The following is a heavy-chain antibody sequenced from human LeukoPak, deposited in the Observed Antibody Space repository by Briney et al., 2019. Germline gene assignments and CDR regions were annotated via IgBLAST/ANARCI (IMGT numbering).Heavy chain of an antibody. D-gene: IGHD6-19*01. Sequence: PGGSLRLSCAASGFTFSRYGMHWVRQAPGKGLEWVALIWFDGSNKYYADSVKGRFTISRDNSKNTLYLQLNSLRAEDTAVYYCARGSAVPGMDTVNDYWGQGTLVTVSS. J-gene: IGHJ4*02. V-gene: IGHV3-33*01. CDR3: ARGSAVPGMDTVNDY. CDR2: IWFDGSNK. CDR1: GFTFSRYG.